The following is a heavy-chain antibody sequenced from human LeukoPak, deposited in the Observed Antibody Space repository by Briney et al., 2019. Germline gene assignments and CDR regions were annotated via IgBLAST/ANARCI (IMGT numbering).Heavy chain of an antibody. D-gene: IGHD6-19*01. V-gene: IGHV3-53*01. CDR3: ARERSGWLYYFDY. CDR1: GFTVSSNY. CDR2: IYSGGST. J-gene: IGHJ4*02. Sequence: PGGSLRLSCAASGFTVSSNYMSWVRQAPGKGLEWVSVIYSGGSTYYADSVKGRFTISRDNSKNTLYLQMNSLRAEDTAVYYCARERSGWLYYFDYWGQGTLVTVSS.